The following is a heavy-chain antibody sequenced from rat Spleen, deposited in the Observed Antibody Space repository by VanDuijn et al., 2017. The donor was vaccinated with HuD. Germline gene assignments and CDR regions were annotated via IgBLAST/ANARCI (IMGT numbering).Heavy chain of an antibody. D-gene: IGHD1-7*01. CDR3: ARSHTMGISFDY. CDR2: IWAGGSP. Sequence: QVQLKESGPGLVQPSQTLSLTCTVSGFSLTSYHVSWVRPPPGKGLEWMGVIWAGGSPTYNSLLKSRLSISRDTSKSQVFLKMNSLQTEDTAMYFCARSHTMGISFDYWGQGVMVTVSS. CDR1: GFSLTSYH. J-gene: IGHJ2*01. V-gene: IGHV2-43*01.